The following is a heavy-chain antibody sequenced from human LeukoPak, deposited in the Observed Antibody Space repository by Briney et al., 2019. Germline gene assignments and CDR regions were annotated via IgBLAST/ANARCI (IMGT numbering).Heavy chain of an antibody. CDR3: AKDIAAAGTGLGDY. CDR1: GFTSSSYA. Sequence: GGSLRLSCAASGFTSSSYATSWVRQAPGKGLEWVSAISGSGGSTYYADSVKGRFTISRDNSKNTLYLQMNSLRAEDTAVYYCAKDIAAAGTGLGDYWGQGTLVTVSS. J-gene: IGHJ4*02. D-gene: IGHD6-13*01. V-gene: IGHV3-23*01. CDR2: ISGSGGST.